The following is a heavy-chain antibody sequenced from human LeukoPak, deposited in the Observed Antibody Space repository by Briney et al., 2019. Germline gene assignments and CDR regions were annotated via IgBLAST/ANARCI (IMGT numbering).Heavy chain of an antibody. CDR1: GFTFTNYW. J-gene: IGHJ4*02. V-gene: IGHV3-7*01. Sequence: GGSLRLSCAASGFTFTNYWMSWVRQVPGTGPEWVANIRQDGNEFYYVDSVKGRFTISRDNSKNTLYLQMNSLRAEDTAVYYCARDRGTMVRGVTDDYWGQGTLVTVSS. CDR2: IRQDGNEF. CDR3: ARDRGTMVRGVTDDY. D-gene: IGHD3-10*01.